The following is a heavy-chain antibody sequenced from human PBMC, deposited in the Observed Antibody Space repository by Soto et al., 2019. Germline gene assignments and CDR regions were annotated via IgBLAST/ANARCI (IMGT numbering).Heavy chain of an antibody. V-gene: IGHV3-49*04. J-gene: IGHJ5*02. Sequence: GGSLRLSCTASGFTFGDYAMSWVRQAPGKGLEWVGFIRSKAYGGTTEYAASVKGRFTISRDDSKSIAYLQMNSLKTEDTAVYYCTSSLYYDSSGGFDPWVQGTLVTVSS. CDR2: IRSKAYGGTT. D-gene: IGHD3-22*01. CDR1: GFTFGDYA. CDR3: TSSLYYDSSGGFDP.